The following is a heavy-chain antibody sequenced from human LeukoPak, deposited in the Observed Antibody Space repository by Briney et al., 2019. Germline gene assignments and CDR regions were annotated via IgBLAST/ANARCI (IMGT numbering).Heavy chain of an antibody. D-gene: IGHD3-22*01. Sequence: GGSLRLSCAASGFTFNNYALTWVRQAPGKGLEWVSAISASGGTTYYADSVKGRFTISRDNSKNTLYLQMNSLRAEDTAVYYCAKNGFYDSSGYYWGAFDYWGQGTLVTVSS. CDR3: AKNGFYDSSGYYWGAFDY. CDR1: GFTFNNYA. J-gene: IGHJ4*02. CDR2: ISASGGTT. V-gene: IGHV3-23*01.